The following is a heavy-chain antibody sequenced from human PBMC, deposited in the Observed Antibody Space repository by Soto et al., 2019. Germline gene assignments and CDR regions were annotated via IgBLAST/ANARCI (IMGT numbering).Heavy chain of an antibody. CDR2: ISAYNGNT. J-gene: IGHJ6*02. CDR3: ARDLDFPMATISYYYYYYGMDV. D-gene: IGHD5-12*01. Sequence: QVQLVQSGAEVKKPGASVKVSCKASGYTFTSYGISWVRQAPGQGLEWMGWISAYNGNTNYAQKLQVRVTMTTDTSTTTAYMELRSLRSDDTAVYYCARDLDFPMATISYYYYYYGMDVWGQGTTVTVSS. V-gene: IGHV1-18*04. CDR1: GYTFTSYG.